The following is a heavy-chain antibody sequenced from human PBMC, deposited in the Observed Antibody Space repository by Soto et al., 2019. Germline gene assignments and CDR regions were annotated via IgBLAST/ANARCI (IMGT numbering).Heavy chain of an antibody. D-gene: IGHD2-2*01. CDR3: ARALVVAAGASWAGNRLDP. Sequence: QVQLVESGGGVVQPGVSLRLSCAASGFTFSTYAMYWVRQAPGEGLEWVAVISYDGNNYYYTDSVKGRFTISRDNSKHTLYLQMNNLRAEDTALYYCARALVVAAGASWAGNRLDPWGQGTLVTVSS. CDR2: ISYDGNNY. V-gene: IGHV3-30-3*01. J-gene: IGHJ5*02. CDR1: GFTFSTYA.